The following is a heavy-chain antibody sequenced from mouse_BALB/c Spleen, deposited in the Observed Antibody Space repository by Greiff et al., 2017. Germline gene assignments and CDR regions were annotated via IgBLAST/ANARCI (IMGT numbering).Heavy chain of an antibody. V-gene: IGHV5-12-1*01. Sequence: EVHLVESGGGLVKPGGSLKLSCAASGFAFSSYDMSWVRQTPEKRLEWVAYISSGGGSTYYPDTVKGRFTISRDNAKNTLYLQMSSLKSEDTAMYYCARHYGPYYFDYWGQGTTLTVSS. CDR1: GFAFSSYD. CDR3: ARHYGPYYFDY. CDR2: ISSGGGST. J-gene: IGHJ2*01. D-gene: IGHD1-2*01.